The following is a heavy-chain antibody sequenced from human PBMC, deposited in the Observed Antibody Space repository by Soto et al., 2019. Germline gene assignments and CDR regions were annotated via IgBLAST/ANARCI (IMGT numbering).Heavy chain of an antibody. D-gene: IGHD4-17*01. V-gene: IGHV4-31*03. J-gene: IGHJ4*02. CDR3: AGGNLRAHVPDY. CDR1: GGSISSGGYY. Sequence: QVQLQESGPGLVKPSQTLSLTCTVSGGSISSGGYYWSWIRQHPGKGLEWIGYIYYSGSTYYNPSRKDRVTISVDTSKNQFSLKLSSVTAADTAVYCCAGGNLRAHVPDYWGQGTLVTVSS. CDR2: IYYSGST.